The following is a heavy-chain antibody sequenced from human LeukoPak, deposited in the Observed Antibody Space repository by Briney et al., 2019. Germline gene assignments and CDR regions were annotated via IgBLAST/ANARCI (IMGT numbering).Heavy chain of an antibody. CDR2: ISSTGSTI. CDR1: GFTFSSYS. D-gene: IGHD6-6*01. V-gene: IGHV3-48*01. J-gene: IGHJ4*02. Sequence: GGSLRLSCTASGFTFSSYSMNWVRQTPGKGLEWISYISSTGSTIHYADSVKGRFTISRDNAKNSLYLQMNSLRAEDTSLYYCAREIRGYSSSSVDCWGQGTLVTVAS. CDR3: AREIRGYSSSSVDC.